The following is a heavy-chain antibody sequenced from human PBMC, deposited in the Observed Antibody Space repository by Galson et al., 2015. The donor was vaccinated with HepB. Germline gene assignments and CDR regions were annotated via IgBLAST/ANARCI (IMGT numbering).Heavy chain of an antibody. V-gene: IGHV4-59*02. Sequence: ETLSLTCTVSGGSVSSYYWSWIRQPPGKGLEGIGNVDYSGSTNYNPSLKSRVTISVDTSKNQLSVKLNSVTAADTAVYYCAREIRSGYGINGFDPWGQGTLVTVSS. CDR2: VDYSGST. CDR3: AREIRSGYGINGFDP. D-gene: IGHD3-22*01. J-gene: IGHJ5*02. CDR1: GGSVSSYY.